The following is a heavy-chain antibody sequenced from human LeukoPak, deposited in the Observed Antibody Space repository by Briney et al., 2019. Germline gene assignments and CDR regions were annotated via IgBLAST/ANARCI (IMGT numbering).Heavy chain of an antibody. CDR2: IYSSGST. CDR1: GASISTYY. J-gene: IGHJ6*03. CDR3: ARMLKNTIFGVPLMGQVDYYYMDV. V-gene: IGHV4-4*09. Sequence: PSETLSLTCTVSGASISTYYWTWIRQPPGKGLEWLGYIYSSGSTNYNPSLKSRVTISVDTSKNQFSLKLSTVTAADTAFYYCARMLKNTIFGVPLMGQVDYYYMDVWGKGTTITVSS. D-gene: IGHD3-3*01.